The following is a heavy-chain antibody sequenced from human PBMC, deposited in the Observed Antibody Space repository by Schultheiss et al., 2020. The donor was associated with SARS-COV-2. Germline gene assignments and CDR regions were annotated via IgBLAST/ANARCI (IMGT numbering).Heavy chain of an antibody. CDR3: ARAWVVSNYYGMDV. J-gene: IGHJ6*02. CDR2: INPNSGGT. CDR1: GYTFTGYY. Sequence: GESLKISCKASGYTFTGYYMHWVRQAPGQGLEWMGWINPNSGGTNYAQKFQGWVTMTRDTSISTAYMELSRLRSDDTAVYYCARAWVVSNYYGMDVWGQGTTVTVSS. D-gene: IGHD2-15*01. V-gene: IGHV1-2*04.